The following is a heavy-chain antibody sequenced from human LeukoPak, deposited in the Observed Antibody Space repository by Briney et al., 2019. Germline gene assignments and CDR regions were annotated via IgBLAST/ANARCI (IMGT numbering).Heavy chain of an antibody. Sequence: GESLKISCKGSGYSFTSYWIGWVRQMPGKGLEWMGKIDPSDSYTSYSPSFQGHVTISADKSISAAFLQWSSLKASDTAMYYCARHSHYDFWSGYLDYWGQGTLVTVSS. CDR2: IDPSDSYT. V-gene: IGHV5-10-1*01. CDR1: GYSFTSYW. J-gene: IGHJ4*02. CDR3: ARHSHYDFWSGYLDY. D-gene: IGHD3-3*01.